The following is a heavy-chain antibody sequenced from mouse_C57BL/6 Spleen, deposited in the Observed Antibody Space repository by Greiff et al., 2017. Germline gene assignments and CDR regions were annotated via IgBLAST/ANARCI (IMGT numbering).Heavy chain of an antibody. CDR3: AGWGYGSSHYFDY. CDR1: GYTFTSYW. CDR2: IAPNSGGT. J-gene: IGHJ2*01. V-gene: IGHV1-72*01. Sequence: VQLQQPGAELVKPGASVKLSCKASGYTFTSYWMHWVKQRPGRGLEWIGRIAPNSGGTKYNEKFKSKATLTVDKPSGTAYMQLGSLTSEDSAVDYCAGWGYGSSHYFDYWGQGTTLTVSS. D-gene: IGHD1-1*01.